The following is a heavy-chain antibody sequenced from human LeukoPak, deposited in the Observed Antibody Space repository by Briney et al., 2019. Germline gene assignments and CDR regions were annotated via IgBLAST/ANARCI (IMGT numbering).Heavy chain of an antibody. CDR2: IYYSGST. CDR1: GGSFSGYY. CDR3: ASSCSGGSCSTPTRLDY. D-gene: IGHD2-15*01. Sequence: SETLSLTCAVYGGSFSGYYWGWIRQPPGKGLEWIGSIYYSGSTYYNPSLKSRVSISVDTSKYQFSLKLSSVTAADTAVYYCASSCSGGSCSTPTRLDYWGQGTLVTVSS. V-gene: IGHV4-39*01. J-gene: IGHJ4*02.